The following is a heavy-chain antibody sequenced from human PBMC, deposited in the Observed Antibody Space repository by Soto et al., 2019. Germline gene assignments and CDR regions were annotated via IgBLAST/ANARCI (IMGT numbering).Heavy chain of an antibody. CDR3: ARCPGGDYYYGMDV. J-gene: IGHJ6*02. V-gene: IGHV4-59*01. D-gene: IGHD3-10*01. CDR2: IYYSGST. CDR1: GGSISSYY. Sequence: SETLSLTCTVSGGSISSYYWSWIRQPPGKGLEWIGYIYYSGSTNYNPSLESRVTISVDTSKNQFSLKLSSVTAADTAVYYCARCPGGDYYYGMDVWGQGTTVTVYS.